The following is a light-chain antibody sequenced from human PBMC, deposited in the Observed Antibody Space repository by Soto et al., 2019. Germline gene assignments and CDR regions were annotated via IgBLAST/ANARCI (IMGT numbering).Light chain of an antibody. CDR3: RQYNNWPPGT. CDR2: GAS. Sequence: EIVMTQAPATLSVSPGERATLSCRASQSVSSNLAWYQQKPGQAPRLLIYGASTRATGIPARFSGSGSGTEFTLTISSLQSEDFAVYYRRQYNNWPPGTFGQGTKVQI. V-gene: IGKV3-15*01. J-gene: IGKJ1*01. CDR1: QSVSSN.